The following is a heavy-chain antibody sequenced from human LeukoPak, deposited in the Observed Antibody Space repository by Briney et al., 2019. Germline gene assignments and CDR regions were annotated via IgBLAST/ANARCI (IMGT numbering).Heavy chain of an antibody. D-gene: IGHD3-22*01. J-gene: IGHJ4*02. V-gene: IGHV3-7*01. CDR3: VCHYSDTSGGY. CDR1: GFTFSRYW. CDR2: IKEDGTRL. Sequence: GGSLRLSCAASGFTFSRYWMNWVRQVPGKGLEWVANIKEDGTRLNYVDSVRGRFTTSRDNAKGSLHLQMNSLRAEDTAVYYCVCHYSDTSGGYWGRGTLVTVSS.